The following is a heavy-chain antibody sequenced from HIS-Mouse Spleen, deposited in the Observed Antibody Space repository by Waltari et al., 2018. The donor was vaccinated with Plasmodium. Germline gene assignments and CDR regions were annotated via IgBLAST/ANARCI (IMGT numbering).Heavy chain of an antibody. V-gene: IGHV3-30*18. CDR2: ISYDGSNK. CDR1: GFTFSSYA. CDR3: AKEVLGYYDFWSRPDY. J-gene: IGHJ4*02. Sequence: QVQLVESGGGVVQPGRSLSLSCAASGFTFSSYAIPRVRQAPGKGLEWVAVISYDGSNKYYADSVKGRFTISRDNSKNTLYLQMNSLRAEDTAVYYCAKEVLGYYDFWSRPDYWGQGTLVTVSS. D-gene: IGHD3-3*01.